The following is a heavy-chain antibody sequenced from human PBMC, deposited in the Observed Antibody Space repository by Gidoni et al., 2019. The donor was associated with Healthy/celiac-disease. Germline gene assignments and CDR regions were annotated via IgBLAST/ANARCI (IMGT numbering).Heavy chain of an antibody. J-gene: IGHJ3*02. D-gene: IGHD3-3*01. V-gene: IGHV3-15*01. CDR2: IKSKSDGGTT. CDR3: TTGITIFGVVIFDAFDI. CDR1: GFAFINAW. Sequence: EVQLVESGGGLVKHGGSLRLSCAASGFAFINAWMSCVRQAPGKGLEWVGRIKSKSDGGTTDYAAPVKGRFNISRDDSKNTQYLQMNSLKTEDTAVYYCTTGITIFGVVIFDAFDIWGQGTMVTVSS.